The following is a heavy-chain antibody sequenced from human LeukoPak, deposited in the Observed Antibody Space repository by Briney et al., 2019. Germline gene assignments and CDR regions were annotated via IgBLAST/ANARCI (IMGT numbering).Heavy chain of an antibody. J-gene: IGHJ5*01. V-gene: IGHV4-61*02. CDR1: GGSISSGSYY. CDR3: ARGAHGYVGWFDS. Sequence: PSETLSLTCTVSGGSISSGSYYWSWIRQPPGQGLEWIGRIYTSATTHYTPSLQSRVTISVDTSKNQLSLQMTSVTAADTAVYYCARGAHGYVGWFDSWGQGTLVTVSS. D-gene: IGHD3-16*01. CDR2: IYTSATT.